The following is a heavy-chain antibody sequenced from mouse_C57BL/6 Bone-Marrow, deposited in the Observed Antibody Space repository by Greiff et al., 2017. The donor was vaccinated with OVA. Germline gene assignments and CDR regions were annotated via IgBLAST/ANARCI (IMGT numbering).Heavy chain of an antibody. D-gene: IGHD1-1*01. CDR1: GYTFTTYP. CDR2: FHPYNDAT. CDR3: ARGHDGSSSWYFDV. J-gene: IGHJ1*03. Sequence: VQGVESGAELVKPGASVTMSCQASGYTFTTYPIEWMKQNHGKSLEWIGNFHPYNDATKYNEKFKGKATLTVEKSSSTVYLKLSRLTSDDSAVDYCARGHDGSSSWYFDVWGKGTTVTVSS. V-gene: IGHV1-47*01.